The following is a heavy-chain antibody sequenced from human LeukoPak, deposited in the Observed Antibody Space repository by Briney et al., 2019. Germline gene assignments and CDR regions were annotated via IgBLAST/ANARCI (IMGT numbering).Heavy chain of an antibody. D-gene: IGHD3-22*01. CDR1: GYTFTSYD. J-gene: IGHJ4*02. CDR2: MNPSSGNT. V-gene: IGHV1-8*01. Sequence: ASVKVSCKASGYTFTSYDINWVRQATGQGLEWMGWMNPSSGNTGYAQKFQGRVTMTRNTSISTAYMELSSLRSEDTAVYYCARGPPITMIVVVTPFDYWGQGTLATVSS. CDR3: ARGPPITMIVVVTPFDY.